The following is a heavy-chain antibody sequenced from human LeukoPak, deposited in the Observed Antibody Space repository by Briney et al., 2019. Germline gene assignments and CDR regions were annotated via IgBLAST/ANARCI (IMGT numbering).Heavy chain of an antibody. D-gene: IGHD2-2*01. J-gene: IGHJ6*02. Sequence: GGSLRLSCAASGFTFSSYWMSWVRQAPGKGLEWVANIKQDGSEKYYVDSVKGRFTISRDNAKNSLYLQMNSLRAEDTAVYYCAREPYCSSTSCYGNYGMDVWGQGTTVTVSS. V-gene: IGHV3-7*01. CDR1: GFTFSSYW. CDR3: AREPYCSSTSCYGNYGMDV. CDR2: IKQDGSEK.